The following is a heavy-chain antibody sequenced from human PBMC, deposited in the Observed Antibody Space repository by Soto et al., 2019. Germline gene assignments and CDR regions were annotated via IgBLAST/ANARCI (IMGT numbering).Heavy chain of an antibody. CDR3: ARSSSGWAYSFDY. J-gene: IGHJ4*02. D-gene: IGHD6-19*01. V-gene: IGHV3-48*01. Sequence: EVQLVESGGGLVRPGGSLRLSCAASGFTFSSYSMNWVRQAPGKGLEWVSYISSSSGTTYHADSVKGRFTISRDNAKNSLYLQMNRLRAEDTAVYYCARSSSGWAYSFDYWGQGTLVTVSS. CDR2: ISSSSGTT. CDR1: GFTFSSYS.